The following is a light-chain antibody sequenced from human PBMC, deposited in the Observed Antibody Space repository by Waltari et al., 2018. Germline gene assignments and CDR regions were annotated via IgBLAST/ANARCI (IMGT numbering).Light chain of an antibody. Sequence: QSVLTQAPSMSGAPGQRVTISCTGSGSNIRAGFDVHWYQQLPRAAPKLLIYGSTRRPVGVPDRFFGSTSGTSASLVIIGLQPEDEAVYYCQSYDTSLGVVFGGGTKLTVL. CDR1: GSNIRAGFD. CDR3: QSYDTSLGVV. V-gene: IGLV1-40*01. J-gene: IGLJ3*02. CDR2: GST.